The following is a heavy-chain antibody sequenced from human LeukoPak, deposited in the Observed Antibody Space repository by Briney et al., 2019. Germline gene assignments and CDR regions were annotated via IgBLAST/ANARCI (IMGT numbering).Heavy chain of an antibody. V-gene: IGHV5-51*01. Sequence: GESLKISCKGSGYSFTSYWIGWVRQMPGKGLEWMGLIYPGDSDTRYSPSFQGQVTISADKSISTAYLQWSSLKASDTAMYYCARGVIDSSGYWGAFDIWGQGTMVTVSS. J-gene: IGHJ3*02. CDR1: GYSFTSYW. D-gene: IGHD3-22*01. CDR3: ARGVIDSSGYWGAFDI. CDR2: IYPGDSDT.